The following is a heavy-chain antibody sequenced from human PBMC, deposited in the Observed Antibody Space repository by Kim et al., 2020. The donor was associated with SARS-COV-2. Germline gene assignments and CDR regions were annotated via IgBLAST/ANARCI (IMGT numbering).Heavy chain of an antibody. D-gene: IGHD2-2*01. CDR1: GFTFDDYG. Sequence: GGSLRLSCAASGFTFDDYGMSWVRQAPGKGLEWVSGINWNGGSTGYADSVKGRFTISRDNAKNSLYLQMNSLRAEDTALYHCARAGCSSTSCQLPEYYYYGMDVWGQGTTVTVSS. V-gene: IGHV3-20*01. J-gene: IGHJ6*02. CDR2: INWNGGST. CDR3: ARAGCSSTSCQLPEYYYYGMDV.